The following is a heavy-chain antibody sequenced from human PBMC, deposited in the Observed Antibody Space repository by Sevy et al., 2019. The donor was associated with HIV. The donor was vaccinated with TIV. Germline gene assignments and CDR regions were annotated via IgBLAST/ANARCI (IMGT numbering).Heavy chain of an antibody. D-gene: IGHD4-17*01. CDR2: IRYDGSNK. CDR1: GFTFSSYG. Sequence: LSLTCAASGFTFSSYGMHWVRQAPGKGLEWVAFIRYDGSNKYYADSVKGRFTISRDNSKNTLYLQMNSLRAEETALYYCAKALPTTVTTLYYYYGMDVWGQGTTVTVSS. CDR3: AKALPTTVTTLYYYYGMDV. J-gene: IGHJ6*02. V-gene: IGHV3-30*02.